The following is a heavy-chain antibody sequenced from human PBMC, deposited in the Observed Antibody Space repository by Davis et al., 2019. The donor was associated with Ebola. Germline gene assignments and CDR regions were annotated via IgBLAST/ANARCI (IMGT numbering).Heavy chain of an antibody. CDR2: INAGNGNT. J-gene: IGHJ4*02. V-gene: IGHV1-3*01. CDR1: GYTFTTYA. D-gene: IGHD4-17*01. Sequence: AASVKVSCKASGYTFTTYAMHWVRQAPGQRLEWMGWINAGNGNTKYSQKFQGRVTTTRDTSASTAYMELSSLRSEDTAVYYCASDYGDYGEGHFDYWGQGTLVTVSS. CDR3: ASDYGDYGEGHFDY.